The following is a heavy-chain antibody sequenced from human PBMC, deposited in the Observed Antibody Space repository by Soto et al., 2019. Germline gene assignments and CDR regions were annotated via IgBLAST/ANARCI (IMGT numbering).Heavy chain of an antibody. CDR3: ARGPYSSSLDS. V-gene: IGHV3-74*01. J-gene: IGHJ4*02. D-gene: IGHD6-13*01. CDR2: INTDGTTT. CDR1: GFTFSTYW. Sequence: GGSLRLSCAASGFTFSTYWMHWVRQGPGKGLVWVSRINTDGTTTTYADSVKGRFTVSRDNAKNTLFLQMSSLRAEDTAVYFCARGPYSSSLDSWGQGTLVTSPQ.